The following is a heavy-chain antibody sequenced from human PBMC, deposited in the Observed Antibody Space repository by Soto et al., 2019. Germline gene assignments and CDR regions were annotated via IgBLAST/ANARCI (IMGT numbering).Heavy chain of an antibody. CDR3: TSDTFGLRDT. CDR2: INPAGTIT. Sequence: GGSLRLSCAASGFPFGHYWMHWVRQTPGKGLVWVSRINPAGTITNYADSVEGRFTISRDNADSALFLQMNSLSAEDTAIYYCTSDTFGLRDTWGQGTLVTASS. J-gene: IGHJ5*02. D-gene: IGHD3-16*01. V-gene: IGHV3-74*01. CDR1: GFPFGHYW.